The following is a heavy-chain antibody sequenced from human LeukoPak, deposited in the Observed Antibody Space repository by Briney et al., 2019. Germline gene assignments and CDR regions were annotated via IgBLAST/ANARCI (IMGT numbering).Heavy chain of an antibody. V-gene: IGHV4-59*12. J-gene: IGHJ4*02. CDR1: GGSIDGYY. CDR2: IYYTGSA. Sequence: SETLSLTCTVSGGSIDGYYWSWIRQSPGKGLEWIGYIYYTGSAFYNPSLKSRVTISVDRSKNQFSLKLSSVTAADTAVYYCARLQWERAYFDYWGQGTLVTVSS. D-gene: IGHD1-26*01. CDR3: ARLQWERAYFDY.